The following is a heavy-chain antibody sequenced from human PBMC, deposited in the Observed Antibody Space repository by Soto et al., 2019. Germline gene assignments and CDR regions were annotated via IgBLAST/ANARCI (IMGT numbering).Heavy chain of an antibody. V-gene: IGHV3-23*01. J-gene: IGHJ4*02. Sequence: GGSLRLSCAASGFTFSSYAMGWVRQGPGKGLEWVAVVSIGGSTHYADSVRGRFTISRGNSKNTLSLQMNSLTAEDTAVYFCAKRRGAGGHFDYWGQGALVTVSS. D-gene: IGHD2-15*01. CDR1: GFTFSSYA. CDR3: AKRRGAGGHFDY. CDR2: VSIGGST.